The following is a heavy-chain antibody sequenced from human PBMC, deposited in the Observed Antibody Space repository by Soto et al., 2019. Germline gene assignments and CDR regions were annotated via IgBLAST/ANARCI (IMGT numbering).Heavy chain of an antibody. V-gene: IGHV1-46*01. CDR3: ARHHRIAAAGTASVAFDY. Sequence: EASVKVSCKASGYTFTSYYMHWVRQAPGQGLEWMGIINPSGGSTSYAQKFQGRVTMTRDTSTSTVYMELSSLRSEDTAMYYCARHHRIAAAGTASVAFDYWGQGTLVTVSS. J-gene: IGHJ4*02. CDR1: GYTFTSYY. CDR2: INPSGGST. D-gene: IGHD6-13*01.